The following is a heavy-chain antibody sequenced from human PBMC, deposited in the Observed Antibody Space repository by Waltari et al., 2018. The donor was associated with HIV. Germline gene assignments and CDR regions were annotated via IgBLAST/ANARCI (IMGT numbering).Heavy chain of an antibody. Sequence: EVQLVESGGGLVQPGGSLVLFCAASPCTFSRYGMTWVRQAPGKGLEWVANIKQDGSEKHYVDAVKGRFTISRDNAKNSLYLQMNSLRAEDTAVYYCARDDIDYAFDVWGQGTMVTVSS. V-gene: IGHV3-7*04. J-gene: IGHJ3*01. CDR1: PCTFSRYG. CDR2: IKQDGSEK. CDR3: ARDDIDYAFDV. D-gene: IGHD4-17*01.